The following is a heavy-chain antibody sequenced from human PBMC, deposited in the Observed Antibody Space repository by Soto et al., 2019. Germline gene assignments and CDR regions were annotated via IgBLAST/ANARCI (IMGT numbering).Heavy chain of an antibody. V-gene: IGHV1-69*02. CDR3: ARMGSSPPGAAFDI. Sequence: ASVKVSCKASGGTFSSYTISWVRQAPGQGLEWMGRIIPILGIANYAQKFQGRVTITADKSTSTAYMELSSLRSEDTAVHYCARMGSSPPGAAFDIWGQGTMVTVSS. CDR1: GGTFSSYT. D-gene: IGHD6-6*01. J-gene: IGHJ3*02. CDR2: IIPILGIA.